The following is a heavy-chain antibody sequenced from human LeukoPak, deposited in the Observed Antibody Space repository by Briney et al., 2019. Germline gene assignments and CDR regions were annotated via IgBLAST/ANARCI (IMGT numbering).Heavy chain of an antibody. J-gene: IGHJ4*02. CDR2: IYSGGST. CDR1: GFTVSSNY. Sequence: GGSLRLSCAASGFTVSSNYMSWVRQAPGKGLEWVSVIYSGGSTYYADSVKGRFTISRDNSKNTLYLQMNSLRAEDTAVYYCARAEGAYYPDYWGQGTLVTVSS. V-gene: IGHV3-66*01. D-gene: IGHD2-21*01. CDR3: ARAEGAYYPDY.